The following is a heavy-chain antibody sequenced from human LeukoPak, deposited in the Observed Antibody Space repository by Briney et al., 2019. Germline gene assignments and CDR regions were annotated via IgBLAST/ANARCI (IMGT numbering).Heavy chain of an antibody. CDR2: MFYNGAT. CDR1: GGSISSSDYY. J-gene: IGHJ4*02. V-gene: IGHV4-39*07. D-gene: IGHD6-19*01. CDR3: AREARFALPVVGSGDY. Sequence: SETLSLTCSVSGGSISSSDYYWGWIRQPPGKGLEWIGTMFYNGATKSNPSLSSRVTMSIDTSKNQFSLKLRSVTAANTAVYYCAREARFALPVVGSGDYWGQGTLVTVSS.